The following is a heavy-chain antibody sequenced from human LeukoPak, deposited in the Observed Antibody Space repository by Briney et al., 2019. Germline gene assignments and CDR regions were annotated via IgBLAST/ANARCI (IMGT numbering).Heavy chain of an antibody. CDR1: GFTFSNYN. D-gene: IGHD3-10*01. V-gene: IGHV3-48*01. J-gene: IGHJ4*02. CDR2: ISSSSNII. Sequence: GGSLRLSCAASGFTFSNYNMNWVRQPPGKGLQWVSYISSSSNIIYYADSVKGRFTISRDNAKNSLFLQMNSLRVEDTAVYYCARDFAREFTIDYWGQGTLVTVSS. CDR3: ARDFAREFTIDY.